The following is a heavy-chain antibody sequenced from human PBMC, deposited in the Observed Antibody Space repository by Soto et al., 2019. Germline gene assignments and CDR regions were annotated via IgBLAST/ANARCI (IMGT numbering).Heavy chain of an antibody. CDR2: MHPTSGDT. Sequence: QVQLVQSGAEVRQPGASVKVSCKTSGYTFTDLDINWVRQATGQGLEWMGWMHPTSGDTGYAQNFQGRVTMTRDISISTAYMELNSLRSEDTAVYYCAPWSDSSGSNWFDPWGQGTLVTVSS. CDR3: APWSDSSGSNWFDP. V-gene: IGHV1-8*01. D-gene: IGHD3-22*01. CDR1: GYTFTDLD. J-gene: IGHJ5*02.